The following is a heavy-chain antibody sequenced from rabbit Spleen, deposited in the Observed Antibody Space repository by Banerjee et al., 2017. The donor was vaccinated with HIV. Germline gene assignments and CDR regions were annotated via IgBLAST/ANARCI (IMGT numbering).Heavy chain of an antibody. CDR2: IEGGSSTFS. CDR3: ARDTASSFSSYGMDL. V-gene: IGHV1S45*01. D-gene: IGHD8-1*01. CDR1: GFSFSSNW. J-gene: IGHJ3*01. Sequence: EESGGGLVQPEGTLTLTCTVSGFSFSSNWICWVRQAPGKGLEWIACIEGGSSTFSYFASWAKGRFTISKTSSTTVTLQMTSLTAADTATYFCARDTASSFSSYGMDLWGQGTLVTVS.